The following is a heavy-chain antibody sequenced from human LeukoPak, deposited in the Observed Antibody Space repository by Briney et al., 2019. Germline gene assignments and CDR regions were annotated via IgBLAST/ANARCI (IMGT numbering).Heavy chain of an antibody. D-gene: IGHD5-18*01. CDR2: INPNSGGT. CDR1: GYTFTGYY. J-gene: IGHJ4*02. V-gene: IGHV1-2*06. Sequence: ASVKVSCKASGYTFTGYYMHWVRQAPGQGLEWMGRINPNSGGTNYAQKFQGRVTMTRDTSISTAYMELSRLRSDDTAVYYCARQDTAMATFGYWGQGTLVTVSS. CDR3: ARQDTAMATFGY.